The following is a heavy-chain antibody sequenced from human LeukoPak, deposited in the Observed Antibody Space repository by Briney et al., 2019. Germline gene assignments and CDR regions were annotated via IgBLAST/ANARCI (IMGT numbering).Heavy chain of an antibody. CDR3: ARDLLWFGDYIDY. CDR1: GYSISSGYY. Sequence: SETLPLTCAVSGYSISSGYYWGWIRQPPGKGLEWIGSIYHSGSTYYNPSLRSRVTIPVDTSKNQFSLKLSSVTAADTAVYYCARDLLWFGDYIDYWGQGTLVTVSS. V-gene: IGHV4-38-2*02. CDR2: IYHSGST. J-gene: IGHJ4*02. D-gene: IGHD3-10*01.